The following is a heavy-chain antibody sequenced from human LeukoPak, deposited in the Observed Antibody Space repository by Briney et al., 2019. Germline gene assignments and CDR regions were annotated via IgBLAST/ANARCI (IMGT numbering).Heavy chain of an antibody. Sequence: GGSLRLSCAASGFTICSYAMHWVRQAPGKGLEWVAVISYDGSNKYYADSVKGRFTISRDNSKNTLYLQMNSLRAEDTAVYYCAKVPGIAAADEFDYWGQGTLVTVSS. CDR2: ISYDGSNK. V-gene: IGHV3-30-3*01. CDR3: AKVPGIAAADEFDY. CDR1: GFTICSYA. D-gene: IGHD6-13*01. J-gene: IGHJ4*02.